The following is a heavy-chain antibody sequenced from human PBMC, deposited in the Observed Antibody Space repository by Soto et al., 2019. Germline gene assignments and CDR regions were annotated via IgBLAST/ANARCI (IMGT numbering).Heavy chain of an antibody. CDR3: ARDPLGYSYGLLGDY. CDR1: GFTFSSYW. CDR2: IKQDGSEK. D-gene: IGHD5-18*01. Sequence: GGSLRLSCAASGFTFSSYWMSWVRQAPGKGLEWVANIKQDGSEKYYVDSVKGRFIISRDNPKNSLYLQMNSLRAEDAAVYYCARDPLGYSYGLLGDYWGQGTLVTVSS. V-gene: IGHV3-7*03. J-gene: IGHJ4*02.